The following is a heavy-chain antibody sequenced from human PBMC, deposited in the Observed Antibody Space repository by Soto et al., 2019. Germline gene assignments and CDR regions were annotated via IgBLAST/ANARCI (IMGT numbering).Heavy chain of an antibody. CDR1: GFTFSSYG. CDR3: ARDLMWEQLPQDAFDI. Sequence: QVKLVESGGGVVQPGKSLRLSCAASGFTFSSYGIHWVRQAPGKGLEWVAIIWSDESNKFYAESVEGRFSISRDNSKNMVYLQMDRLGVEDAAVYYCARDLMWEQLPQDAFDIWGQGTMVTVSS. V-gene: IGHV3-33*01. J-gene: IGHJ3*02. D-gene: IGHD1-26*01. CDR2: IWSDESNK.